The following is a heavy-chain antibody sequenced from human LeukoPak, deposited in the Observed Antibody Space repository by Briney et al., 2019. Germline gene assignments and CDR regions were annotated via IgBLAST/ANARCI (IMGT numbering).Heavy chain of an antibody. CDR1: GFTFSSYS. D-gene: IGHD3-10*01. V-gene: IGHV3-30-3*01. J-gene: IGHJ4*02. Sequence: GRSLRLSCAASGFTFSSYSLHWVRQAPGKGLEWVAVISSDGSNKYYADAVKGRFTISRDNSKNTIYLQMNSLRAEDTAVYYWGASQGGGDPPYLGQGTLVTVSS. CDR3: GASQGGGDPPY. CDR2: ISSDGSNK.